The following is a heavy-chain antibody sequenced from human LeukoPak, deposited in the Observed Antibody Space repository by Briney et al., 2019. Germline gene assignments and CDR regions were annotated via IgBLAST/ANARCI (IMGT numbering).Heavy chain of an antibody. CDR3: ARGGYSSSWTNRQNWFDP. V-gene: IGHV4-4*02. Sequence: SGTLSLTCAVSGGSISSSNWWSWVRQPPGKGLEWIGEIYHSGSTNYNPSLKSRVTISVDTSKNQFSLKLSSVTAADTAVYYCARGGYSSSWTNRQNWFDPWGQGTLVTVSS. CDR1: GGSISSSNW. D-gene: IGHD6-13*01. J-gene: IGHJ5*02. CDR2: IYHSGST.